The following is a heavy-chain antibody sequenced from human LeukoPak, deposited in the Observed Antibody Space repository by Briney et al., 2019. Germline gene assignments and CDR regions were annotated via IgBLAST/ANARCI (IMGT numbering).Heavy chain of an antibody. Sequence: GRSLTLSCSASGFTFDDCAMHWVRQAPGKGLEWVSGISWNRGSIGYADSVKGRFTISRDNAKNSLYLQMNSLRAEDTALYYCAKDAGAYYDILTGHIIDYWGQGTLVTVSS. CDR3: AKDAGAYYDILTGHIIDY. D-gene: IGHD3-9*01. V-gene: IGHV3-9*01. J-gene: IGHJ4*02. CDR2: ISWNRGSI. CDR1: GFTFDDCA.